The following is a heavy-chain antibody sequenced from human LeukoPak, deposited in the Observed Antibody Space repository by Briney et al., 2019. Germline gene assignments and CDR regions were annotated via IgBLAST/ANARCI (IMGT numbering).Heavy chain of an antibody. J-gene: IGHJ3*02. CDR3: ARVKRKKGYDSSGSQDAFDI. CDR1: GYTFTSYY. CDR2: INPNNGGT. V-gene: IGHV1-2*02. D-gene: IGHD3-22*01. Sequence: GASVKVSCKASGYTFTSYYMHWVRQAPGQGREWMGWINPNNGGTNYAQKLQGRVTMTGDTSISTAYMELSRLRSDDTAVYYCARVKRKKGYDSSGSQDAFDIWGQGTMVTVSS.